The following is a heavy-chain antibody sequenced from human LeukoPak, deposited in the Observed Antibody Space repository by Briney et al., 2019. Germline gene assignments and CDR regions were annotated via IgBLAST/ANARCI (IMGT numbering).Heavy chain of an antibody. CDR1: GFTFSSYS. D-gene: IGHD2-8*02. V-gene: IGHV3-21*01. J-gene: IGHJ4*02. CDR2: ISSSSSYI. CDR3: ARDSYLRELVAFDY. Sequence: GGSLRLSCAASGFTFSSYSMNWVCQAPGKGLEWVSSISSSSSYIYYADSVKGRFTISRDNAKNSLYLQMNSLRAEDTAVYYCARDSYLRELVAFDYWGQGTLVTVSS.